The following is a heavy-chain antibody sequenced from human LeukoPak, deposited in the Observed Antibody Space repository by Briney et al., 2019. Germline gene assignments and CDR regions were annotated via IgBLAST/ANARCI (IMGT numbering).Heavy chain of an antibody. D-gene: IGHD5-18*01. Sequence: GGSLRLSCAASGFTFSSYAMHWVRQAPGKGLEWVAVISYDGSNKYYADSVKGRFTISRDNSKNTLYLQMNSLRAEDTAVYYCARDSRRYSSVGHWGQGTLVTVSS. CDR3: ARDSRRYSSVGH. V-gene: IGHV3-30-3*01. J-gene: IGHJ4*02. CDR2: ISYDGSNK. CDR1: GFTFSSYA.